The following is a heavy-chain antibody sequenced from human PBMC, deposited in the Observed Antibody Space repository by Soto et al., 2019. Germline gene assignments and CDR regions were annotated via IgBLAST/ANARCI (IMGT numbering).Heavy chain of an antibody. CDR1: GFTFNSYW. V-gene: IGHV3-7*01. D-gene: IGHD6-13*01. CDR3: ARDTPYSSSWGPLDS. Sequence: QPGGSLRLSCAASGFTFNSYWMSWVRQAPGKGLEWVANIGQDGSEQYYVDSVRGRFTISRDNAKNSLFLQMRSLRIEDTALYYCARDTPYSSSWGPLDSWGQGTLVTVSS. J-gene: IGHJ4*02. CDR2: IGQDGSEQ.